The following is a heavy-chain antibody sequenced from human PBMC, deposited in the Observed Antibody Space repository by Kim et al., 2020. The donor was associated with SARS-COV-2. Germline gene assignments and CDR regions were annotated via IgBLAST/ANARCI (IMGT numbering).Heavy chain of an antibody. CDR2: IWYAGSNK. D-gene: IGHD6-6*01. J-gene: IGHJ6*02. V-gene: IGHV3-33*06. CDR1: GFTFSSYA. CDR3: AKGRLAARGYYYYYGMDV. Sequence: GSLRLSCAASGFTFSSYAMHWVRQAPGKGLEWVAVIWYAGSNKYYADSVKGRFTISRDNSKNTLYLQMNSLRAEDTAVYYCAKGRLAARGYYYYYGMDVWGQGTTVTVSS.